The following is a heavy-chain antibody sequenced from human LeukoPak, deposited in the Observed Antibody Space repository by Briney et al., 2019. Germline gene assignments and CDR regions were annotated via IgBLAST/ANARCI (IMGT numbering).Heavy chain of an antibody. V-gene: IGHV4-39*07. CDR1: GGSISSSSSY. J-gene: IGHJ4*02. CDR3: AREGLRFYYDRSGYPPAY. D-gene: IGHD3-22*01. Sequence: PSETLSLTCSVSGGSISSSSSYWGWIRQPPGKGLEWIGSIYYSGSSFDNPSLMSRVTISVDTSKNQLSLNLRSVTAADTAMYYCAREGLRFYYDRSGYPPAYWGQGTLVTVSS. CDR2: IYYSGSS.